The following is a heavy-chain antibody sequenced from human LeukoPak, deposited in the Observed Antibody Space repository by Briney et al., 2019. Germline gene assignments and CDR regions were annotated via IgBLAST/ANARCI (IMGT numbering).Heavy chain of an antibody. CDR3: AAFYGHERNFDY. Sequence: GGSLRLSCAASGFTFSSYAMSWVRQAPGKGLEWVSAISGSGGSTYYADSVKGRFTISRDNSKNTLYLQMNSLRAEDTAVYYCAAFYGHERNFDYWGQGTLVTVSS. CDR2: ISGSGGST. V-gene: IGHV3-23*01. CDR1: GFTFSSYA. D-gene: IGHD4-17*01. J-gene: IGHJ4*02.